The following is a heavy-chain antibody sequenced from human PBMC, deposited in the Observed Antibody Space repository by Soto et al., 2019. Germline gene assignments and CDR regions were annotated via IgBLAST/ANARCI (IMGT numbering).Heavy chain of an antibody. V-gene: IGHV1-18*01. CDR2: INGYNGNT. D-gene: IGHD3-22*01. J-gene: IGHJ4*02. CDR1: GYTFTSYG. Sequence: QIQLVQSGAEVKKPGASVKVSCKASGYTFTSYGISWVRQAPGHGLEWMGWINGYNGNTNYAQKLQGRVTMTTDTSTTTAYMELRSLRSDDTAVYYCARVRGYDSSGYSPLWGQGTLVTVSS. CDR3: ARVRGYDSSGYSPL.